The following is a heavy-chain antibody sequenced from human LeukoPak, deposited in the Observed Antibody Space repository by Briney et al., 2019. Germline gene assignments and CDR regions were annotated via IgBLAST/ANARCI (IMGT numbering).Heavy chain of an antibody. CDR1: GGSISNYY. CDR3: ARARNYYDSSGYYYEGDAFDI. D-gene: IGHD3-22*01. CDR2: IYYSGST. Sequence: SETLSLTCTVSGGSISNYYWSWIRQPPGKGLGWIGYIYYSGSTKYNPCLKGRVTMSVHRPKNHFSLKLSSVTAADTAVYFCARARNYYDSSGYYYEGDAFDIWGQGTMVTVSS. J-gene: IGHJ3*02. V-gene: IGHV4-59*01.